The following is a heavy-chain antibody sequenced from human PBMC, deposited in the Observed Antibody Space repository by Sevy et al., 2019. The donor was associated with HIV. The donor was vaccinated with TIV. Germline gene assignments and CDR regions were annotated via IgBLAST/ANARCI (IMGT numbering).Heavy chain of an antibody. Sequence: GGSLRLSCAASGLTFNAYALSWVRQAPGMGLEWVSSVRPTGETYYSDSVKGRFTVSRDNAKTTVFLQMSGLRAEDTAVYYRARDYSRGWRRYNWFDSWGHGTLVTVSS. CDR1: GLTFNAYA. CDR3: ARDYSRGWRRYNWFDS. CDR2: VRPTGET. V-gene: IGHV3-23*01. D-gene: IGHD3-10*01. J-gene: IGHJ5*01.